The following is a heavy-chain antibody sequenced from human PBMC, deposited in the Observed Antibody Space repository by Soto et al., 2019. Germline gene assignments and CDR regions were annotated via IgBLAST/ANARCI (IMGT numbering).Heavy chain of an antibody. Sequence: GASVKVSCKASGGTFSSYAISWVRQAPGQGLEWMGGIIPIFGTANYAQKFQGRVTITADESTSTAYMELSSLRSEDTAVYYCASLLIAAAGIFDYCGQGTLVTVSS. CDR2: IIPIFGTA. CDR1: GGTFSSYA. J-gene: IGHJ4*02. V-gene: IGHV1-69*13. D-gene: IGHD6-13*01. CDR3: ASLLIAAAGIFDY.